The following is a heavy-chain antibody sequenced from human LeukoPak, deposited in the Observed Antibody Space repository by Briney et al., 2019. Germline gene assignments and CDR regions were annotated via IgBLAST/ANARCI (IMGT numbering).Heavy chain of an antibody. Sequence: SETLSLTCTVSGGSISSSSYYWGWLRQPPGTGLEWIGSIYYSGSTYYNPSLKSRVTISVDTSKNQFSLKLSSVTAADTAVYYCASQIQLWLGAWFDPWGQGTLVTVSS. CDR2: IYYSGST. V-gene: IGHV4-39*07. CDR1: GGSISSSSYY. D-gene: IGHD5-18*01. J-gene: IGHJ5*02. CDR3: ASQIQLWLGAWFDP.